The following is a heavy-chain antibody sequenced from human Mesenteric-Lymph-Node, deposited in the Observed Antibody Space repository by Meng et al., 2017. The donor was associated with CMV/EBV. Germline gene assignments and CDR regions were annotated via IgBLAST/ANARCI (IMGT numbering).Heavy chain of an antibody. D-gene: IGHD5-24*01. CDR3: AKGYNNYAMDV. CDR1: GFVFSAYG. V-gene: IGHV3-33*06. Sequence: GESLKISCGASGFVFSAYGIHWVRQAPGKGLEWVTTIWFDGNNQHYADSVKGRFTISRDNSMNTLHLQMNSLTAEDAAVYYCAKGYNNYAMDVWGQGATVTVSS. J-gene: IGHJ6*02. CDR2: IWFDGNNQ.